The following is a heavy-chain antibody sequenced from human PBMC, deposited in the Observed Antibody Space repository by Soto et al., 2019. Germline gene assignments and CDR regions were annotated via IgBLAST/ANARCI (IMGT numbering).Heavy chain of an antibody. CDR1: GYTFTSFG. CDR3: ARGPRATENNYYFDY. J-gene: IGHJ4*02. Sequence: ASVKVSCKASGYTFTSFGISWVRQAPGQGLEWMGWISAYNGNTNYAQKVQGRVTMTTDTSTSTVYMELSSLRSEDTAVYYCARGPRATENNYYFDYWGQGTLVTVSS. CDR2: ISAYNGNT. V-gene: IGHV1-18*01. D-gene: IGHD1-26*01.